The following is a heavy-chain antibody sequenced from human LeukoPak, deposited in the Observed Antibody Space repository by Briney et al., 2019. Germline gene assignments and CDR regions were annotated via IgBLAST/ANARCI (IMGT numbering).Heavy chain of an antibody. V-gene: IGHV3-23*01. D-gene: IGHD3-3*01. Sequence: PGGSLRLSCVASGFSFNSYAMNWVRQAPGKGLKWVSSISGSGDSTYYADSVRGRFTTSRDNSENTLFLQMNSLRVEDTALYYCAKERFWSGYYRAFDCWGQGSLVTVSS. CDR2: ISGSGDST. CDR3: AKERFWSGYYRAFDC. J-gene: IGHJ4*02. CDR1: GFSFNSYA.